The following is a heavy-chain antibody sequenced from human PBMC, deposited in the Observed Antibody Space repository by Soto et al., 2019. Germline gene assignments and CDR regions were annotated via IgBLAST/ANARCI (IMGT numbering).Heavy chain of an antibody. D-gene: IGHD6-6*01. CDR1: GGTFSSYA. J-gene: IGHJ6*02. V-gene: IGHV1-69*13. CDR2: IIPIFGTA. CDR3: ARDKGIAALGTGDNYYYYGMDV. Sequence: ASVKVSCKASGGTFSSYAISWVRQAPGQGLEWMGGIIPIFGTANYAQKFQGRVTITADESTSTAYMELSSLRSEDTAVYYCARDKGIAALGTGDNYYYYGMDVWGQGTTVTVSS.